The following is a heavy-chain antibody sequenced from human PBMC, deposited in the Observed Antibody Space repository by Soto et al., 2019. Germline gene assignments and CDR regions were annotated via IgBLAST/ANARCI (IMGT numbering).Heavy chain of an antibody. CDR3: ARVGDGYCSSTSCHDAFDI. D-gene: IGHD2-2*01. J-gene: IGHJ3*02. CDR2: IYYSGST. Sequence: SETLSLTCTVSGGSISSGGYYWSWIRQHPGKGLEWIGYIYYSGSTYYNPSLKSRVTISVDTAKNQFSLKLSSVTAADTAVYYCARVGDGYCSSTSCHDAFDIWGQGTMVTVSS. V-gene: IGHV4-31*03. CDR1: GGSISSGGYY.